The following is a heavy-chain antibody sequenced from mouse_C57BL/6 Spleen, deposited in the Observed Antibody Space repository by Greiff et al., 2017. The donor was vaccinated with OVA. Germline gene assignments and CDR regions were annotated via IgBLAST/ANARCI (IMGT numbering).Heavy chain of an antibody. D-gene: IGHD2-4*01. V-gene: IGHV1-64*01. CDR1: GYTFTSYW. CDR3: ARRGDDYAWFAY. J-gene: IGHJ3*01. Sequence: VKLQQPGAELVKPGASVKLSCKASGYTFTSYWMHWVKQRPGQGLEWIGMIHPNSGSTNYNEKFKSKATLTVDKSSSTAYMQLSSLTSEDSAVYYCARRGDDYAWFAYWGQGALVTVSA. CDR2: IHPNSGST.